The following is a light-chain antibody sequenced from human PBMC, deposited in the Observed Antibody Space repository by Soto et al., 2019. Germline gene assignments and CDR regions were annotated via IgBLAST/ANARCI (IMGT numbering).Light chain of an antibody. V-gene: IGKV1-39*01. CDR2: VAS. CDR3: QESYSTS. CDR1: QYISTY. Sequence: DIQITHCPSSLSASASYSLTITCRASQYISTYLNWYQQKPGKAPKLLIYVASNLQSGVPSRFSGSGSGTDFTLTISSLQPEDIATYYCQESYSTSFGQGT. J-gene: IGKJ1*01.